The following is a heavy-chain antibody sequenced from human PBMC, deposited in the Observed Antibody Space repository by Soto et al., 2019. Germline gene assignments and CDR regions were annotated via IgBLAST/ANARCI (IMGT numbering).Heavy chain of an antibody. D-gene: IGHD4-4*01. CDR3: ARGESTVTTSWFDP. CDR2: INPNSGGT. Sequence: GASVKVSCKASGYTFTGYYMHWVRQAPGQGLEWMGWINPNSGGTNYAQKFQGWVTMTRDTSISTAYMELSRLRSDDTAVCYCARGESTVTTSWFDPWGQGTLVTVSS. CDR1: GYTFTGYY. V-gene: IGHV1-2*04. J-gene: IGHJ5*02.